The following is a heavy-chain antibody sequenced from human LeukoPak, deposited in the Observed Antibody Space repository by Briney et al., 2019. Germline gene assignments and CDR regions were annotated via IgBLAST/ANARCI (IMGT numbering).Heavy chain of an antibody. D-gene: IGHD4-17*01. Sequence: GGSLRLSCAASGFTFSSYSMIWVRQAPGKGLEWVSSISSSSSYIYYADSVKGRFTISRDNAKNSLYLQMNSLRAEDTAVYYCARDNYDYGDYGSYYGMDVWGQGTTVTVSS. V-gene: IGHV3-21*01. CDR3: ARDNYDYGDYGSYYGMDV. CDR2: ISSSSSYI. J-gene: IGHJ6*02. CDR1: GFTFSSYS.